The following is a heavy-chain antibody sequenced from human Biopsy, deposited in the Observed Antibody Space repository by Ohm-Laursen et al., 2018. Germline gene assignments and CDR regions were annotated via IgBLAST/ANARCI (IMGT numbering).Heavy chain of an antibody. V-gene: IGHV1-69*04. CDR1: GGTFNNYG. J-gene: IGHJ6*01. Sequence: GASVKVSCNASGGTFNNYGITWVRQAPGQGLEWVGRIISMVGTPKYAQKFQGRATITVDKSTSTAYLDLSSLKSEDTAVYYCARDKMVLNYYFASDVWGQGTTVTVSS. CDR2: IISMVGTP. D-gene: IGHD2/OR15-2a*01. CDR3: ARDKMVLNYYFASDV.